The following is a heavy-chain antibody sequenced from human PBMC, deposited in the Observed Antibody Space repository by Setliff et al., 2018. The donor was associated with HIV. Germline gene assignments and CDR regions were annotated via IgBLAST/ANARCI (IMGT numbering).Heavy chain of an antibody. J-gene: IGHJ4*02. CDR3: ARSIAVAGPYFDY. V-gene: IGHV4-38-2*02. CDR2: IYTSGST. D-gene: IGHD6-19*01. CDR1: GYSISSGYY. Sequence: SETLSLTCTVSGYSISSGYYWGWIRQPPGKGLEWIGHIYTSGSTNYNPSLKSRVTISVDTSKNQFSLKLSSVPAADTAVYYCARSIAVAGPYFDYWGQGTLVTVSS.